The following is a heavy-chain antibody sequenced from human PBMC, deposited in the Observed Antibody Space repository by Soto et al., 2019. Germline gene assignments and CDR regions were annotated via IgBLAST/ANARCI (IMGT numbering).Heavy chain of an antibody. V-gene: IGHV4-34*01. CDR1: GGSFSGYY. J-gene: IGHJ4*02. D-gene: IGHD3-3*01. CDR3: ARGLYYDFWSGSYYFDY. Sequence: KPSETLSLPCAVYGGSFSGYYWSWIRQPPGKGLEWIGEINHSGSTNYNPSLKSRVTISVDTSKNQFSLKLSSVTAADTAVYYCARGLYYDFWSGSYYFDYWGQGTLVTVSS. CDR2: INHSGST.